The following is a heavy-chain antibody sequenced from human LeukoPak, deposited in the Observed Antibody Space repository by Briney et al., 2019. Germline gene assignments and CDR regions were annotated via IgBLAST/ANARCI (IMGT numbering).Heavy chain of an antibody. D-gene: IGHD5-24*01. J-gene: IGHJ4*02. CDR2: ISYDGSNK. Sequence: GGSLRLSCAASGFTFSSYGMHWVRQAPGKGLEWVAVISYDGSNKYYADSVKGRFTISRDNAKNSLYLQMNSLRAEDTAVYYCAVATIKDYFDYWGQGTLVTVSS. V-gene: IGHV3-30*03. CDR3: AVATIKDYFDY. CDR1: GFTFSSYG.